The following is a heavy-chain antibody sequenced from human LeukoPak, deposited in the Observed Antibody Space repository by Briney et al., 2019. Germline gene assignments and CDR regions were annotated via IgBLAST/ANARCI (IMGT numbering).Heavy chain of an antibody. CDR1: GFTFSTYA. CDR3: ARGGPYYYDSSGYYKN. CDR2: IYSGGST. J-gene: IGHJ4*02. D-gene: IGHD3-22*01. Sequence: GGSLRLSCAASGFTFSTYALSWVRQAPGKGLEWVSVIYSGGSTYYADSVKGRFTISRDNSKNTLYLQMNSLRAEDTAVYYCARGGPYYYDSSGYYKNWGQGTLVTVSS. V-gene: IGHV3-53*01.